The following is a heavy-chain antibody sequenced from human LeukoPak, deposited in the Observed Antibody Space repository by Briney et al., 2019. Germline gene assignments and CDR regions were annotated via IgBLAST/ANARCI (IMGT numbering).Heavy chain of an antibody. CDR3: AKDLRIAAAGMALRFDY. CDR1: GFTIGDYA. V-gene: IGHV3-49*04. D-gene: IGHD6-13*01. J-gene: IGHJ4*02. Sequence: GGSLRLSCTASGFTIGDYAMSWVRQAPGKGLEWVGFIRSKAYGGTTEYAASVKGRFTISRDDSKSIAYLQMNSLKTEDTAVYYCAKDLRIAAAGMALRFDYWGQGTLVTVSS. CDR2: IRSKAYGGTT.